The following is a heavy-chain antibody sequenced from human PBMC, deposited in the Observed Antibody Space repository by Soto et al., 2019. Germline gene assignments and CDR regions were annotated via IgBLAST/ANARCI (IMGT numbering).Heavy chain of an antibody. CDR2: IYYSGST. CDR1: GGSISSYY. D-gene: IGHD6-13*01. V-gene: IGHV4-59*08. J-gene: IGHJ3*02. CDR3: ARRYSSAFDI. Sequence: SGTLFLTCTVSGGSISSYYWSWIRQPPGKGLEWIGYIYYSGSTNYNPSLKSRVTISVDTSKNQFSLKLSSVTAADTAVYYCARRYSSAFDIWGQGTMVTVSS.